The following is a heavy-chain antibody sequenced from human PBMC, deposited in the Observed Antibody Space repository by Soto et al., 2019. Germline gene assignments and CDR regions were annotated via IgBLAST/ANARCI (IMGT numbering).Heavy chain of an antibody. V-gene: IGHV4-4*07. J-gene: IGHJ3*02. CDR2: VYISGST. CDR3: ARENGLETYYYDSSAPGI. CDR1: GGSVSSYY. D-gene: IGHD3-22*01. Sequence: PSETLSLTCTVSGGSVSSYYWNWIRQPAGKGLEWIGRVYISGSTNYNPSLKGRVIMSVDTSKNQFSLKLSSVTAADTAVYYCARENGLETYYYDSSAPGIWGQGTMVTVSS.